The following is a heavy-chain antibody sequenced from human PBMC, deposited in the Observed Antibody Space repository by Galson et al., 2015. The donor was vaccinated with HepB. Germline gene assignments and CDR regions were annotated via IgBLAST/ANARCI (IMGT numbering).Heavy chain of an antibody. CDR2: ISAYNGDT. Sequence: SVKVSCKASGYTFTSYGISWVRHAPGQGLEWMGWISAYNGDTNYAQKLQGRVTMTTDTSTTTAYMELRSLRSDDTAVYYCARTTNKATGGGFDYWGQGTLVTVSS. V-gene: IGHV1-18*04. D-gene: IGHD1-14*01. CDR3: ARTTNKATGGGFDY. J-gene: IGHJ4*02. CDR1: GYTFTSYG.